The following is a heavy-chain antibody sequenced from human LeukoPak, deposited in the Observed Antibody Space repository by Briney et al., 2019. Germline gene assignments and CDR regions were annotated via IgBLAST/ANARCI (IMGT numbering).Heavy chain of an antibody. V-gene: IGHV1-69*04. Sequence: HWASVKVSCKASGGTFSSYAISWVRQAPGQGLEWMGRIIPILGIANYAQKSQGRVTITADKSTSTAYMELSSLRSEDTAVYYCARGARYDFWSGYIPYTPYDYWGQGTLVTVSS. D-gene: IGHD3-3*01. CDR1: GGTFSSYA. CDR3: ARGARYDFWSGYIPYTPYDY. CDR2: IIPILGIA. J-gene: IGHJ4*02.